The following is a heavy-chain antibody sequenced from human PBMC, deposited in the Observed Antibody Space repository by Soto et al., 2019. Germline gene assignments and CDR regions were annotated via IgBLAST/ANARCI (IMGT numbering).Heavy chain of an antibody. CDR1: GGSISSSSYY. CDR3: ARQADTMIVVVTIFDY. Sequence: SSETLSLTCTVSGGSISSSSYYWGWIRQPPGKGLEWIGSIYYSGSTYYNPSLKSRVTISVDTSKNQFSLKLSSVTAADTAVYYCARQADTMIVVVTIFDYWGQGTLVTSPQ. J-gene: IGHJ4*02. CDR2: IYYSGST. D-gene: IGHD3-22*01. V-gene: IGHV4-39*01.